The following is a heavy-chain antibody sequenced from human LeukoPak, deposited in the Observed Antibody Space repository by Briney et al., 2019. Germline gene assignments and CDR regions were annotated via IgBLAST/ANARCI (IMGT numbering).Heavy chain of an antibody. CDR2: IGSSGTTI. CDR1: GFPFSFYE. D-gene: IGHD6-19*01. J-gene: IGHJ4*02. Sequence: PGGTLRIACAVSGFPFSFYEMNWVRQAQGKLLAWVSNIGSSGTTIYYADSVKGRFSISRDNAKSSLYMQMNSLRVEDTAVYYCALLAVASDFDYWGQGALVTVSS. CDR3: ALLAVASDFDY. V-gene: IGHV3-48*03.